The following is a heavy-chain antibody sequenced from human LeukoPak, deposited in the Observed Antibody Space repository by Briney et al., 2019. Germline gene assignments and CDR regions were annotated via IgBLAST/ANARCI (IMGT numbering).Heavy chain of an antibody. J-gene: IGHJ5*02. D-gene: IGHD6-13*01. V-gene: IGHV4-39*01. CDR2: IYYSGST. CDR1: GGSISSSSYY. Sequence: PSETLSLTCTVSGGSISSSSYYWGWIRQPPGKGLEWIGSIYYSGSTYYNPSLKSRVTISVDTSKNQFSLKLSSVTAADTAVYYCANSYSSSWYWFDPWGQGTLVTVSS. CDR3: ANSYSSSWYWFDP.